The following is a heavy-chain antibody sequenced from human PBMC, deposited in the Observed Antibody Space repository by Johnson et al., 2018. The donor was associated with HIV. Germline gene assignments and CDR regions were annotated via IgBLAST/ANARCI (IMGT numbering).Heavy chain of an antibody. V-gene: IGHV3-11*04. D-gene: IGHD2-8*01. J-gene: IGHJ3*02. CDR3: ARSVNAGRPFDI. CDR2: ISSSDSAI. CDR1: GFTFSDYY. Sequence: QVHLVESGGGLVKPGGSLRLSCAASGFTFSDYYMSWISQAPGKGLEWVSYISSSDSAIWYADSVKGRFTVSRDNAKNSLYLQMNSLRAEDTAVYYCARSVNAGRPFDIWGQGTLVTVSS.